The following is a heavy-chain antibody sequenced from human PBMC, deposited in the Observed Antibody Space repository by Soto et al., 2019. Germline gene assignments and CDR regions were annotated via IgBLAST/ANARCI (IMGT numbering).Heavy chain of an antibody. CDR3: ASQVELLWFGDPGY. CDR1: VFTFSSYA. D-gene: IGHD3-10*01. CDR2: ISGSGGST. J-gene: IGHJ4*02. V-gene: IGHV3-23*01. Sequence: WGSLRLSCAASVFTFSSYAMSWVRQAPGKGLEWVSAISGSGGSTYYADSVKGRFTISRDNSKNTLYLQMNSLRAEDTAVYYCASQVELLWFGDPGYWGQGTLVTVSS.